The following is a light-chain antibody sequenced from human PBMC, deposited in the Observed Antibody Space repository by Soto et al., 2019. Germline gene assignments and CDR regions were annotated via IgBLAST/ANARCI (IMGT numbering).Light chain of an antibody. CDR1: SSDVGGYNY. CDR2: DVS. CDR3: SSYTSSSTSRV. J-gene: IGLJ1*01. V-gene: IGLV2-14*01. Sequence: QSVLTQAASVSGSPGQSITISCTGTSSDVGGYNYVSWYQQHPGKAPKLMIYDVSNRPSGVSNRFSGSKSGNTASLTISGLQAEDEADYYCSSYTSSSTSRVFGTGTKVTVL.